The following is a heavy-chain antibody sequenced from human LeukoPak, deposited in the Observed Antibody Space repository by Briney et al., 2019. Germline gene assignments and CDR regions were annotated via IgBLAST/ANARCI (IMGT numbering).Heavy chain of an antibody. J-gene: IGHJ5*02. CDR3: ARDLDWGAFDA. V-gene: IGHV3-23*01. CDR1: GFTVSSNY. Sequence: GGSLRLSCEASGFTVSSNYLSWVRQAPGKGLEWVSGISPSGSILYYADSVKGRFTISRDNSKNTVSLQMNSLRAEDTALYYCARDLDWGAFDAWGQGTLVTVSS. CDR2: ISPSGSIL. D-gene: IGHD3-9*01.